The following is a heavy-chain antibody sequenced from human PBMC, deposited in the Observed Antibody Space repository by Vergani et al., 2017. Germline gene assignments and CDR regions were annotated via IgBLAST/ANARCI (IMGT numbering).Heavy chain of an antibody. CDR2: INSDGSST. CDR3: AKLPDVDTAMVTSY. J-gene: IGHJ4*02. CDR1: GFTFSSYW. Sequence: EVQLVESGGGLVQPGGSLRLSCAASGFTFSSYWMHWVRQAPGKGLVWVSRINSDGSSTSYADSVKGRFTISRDNAKNTLYLQMNSLRAEDTAVYYCAKLPDVDTAMVTSYWGQGTLVTVSS. V-gene: IGHV3-74*01. D-gene: IGHD5-18*01.